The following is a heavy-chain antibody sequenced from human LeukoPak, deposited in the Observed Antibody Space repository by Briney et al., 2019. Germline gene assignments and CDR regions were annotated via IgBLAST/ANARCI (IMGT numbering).Heavy chain of an antibody. D-gene: IGHD2-2*01. Sequence: GGSLRLSCAASGSTFSSYWMSWVRQAPGKGLEWVANIKRDGSEKYYVDSVKGRFTISRDNAKNSLYLQMNSLRAEDTAVYYCARGGPAAMVDPWGQGTLVTVSS. V-gene: IGHV3-7*01. CDR1: GSTFSSYW. CDR2: IKRDGSEK. CDR3: ARGGPAAMVDP. J-gene: IGHJ5*02.